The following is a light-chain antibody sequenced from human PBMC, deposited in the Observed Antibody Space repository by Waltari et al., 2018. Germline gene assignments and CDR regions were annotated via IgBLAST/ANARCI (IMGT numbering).Light chain of an antibody. J-gene: IGKJ4*01. CDR1: QSLLFSNGDNY. Sequence: DIVMTQSPLSLPVTPGEPASISCRSSQSLLFSNGDNYLDWYLQKPGEPPQLLSYLGSNRASGVPDRFSGSASGTYFTLKISRVEAEDVGVYYCMQSLQTPLTFGGGTKVELK. V-gene: IGKV2-28*01. CDR3: MQSLQTPLT. CDR2: LGS.